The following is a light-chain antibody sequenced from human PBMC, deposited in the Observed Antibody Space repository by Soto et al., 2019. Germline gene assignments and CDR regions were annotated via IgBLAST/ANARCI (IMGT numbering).Light chain of an antibody. Sequence: QSVVSQPVSVSGSPGQSITISCTLSGSDVGAYYFVSWYQHRPGKAPKLMIYEVSNRTAGVSNRFSGSKSGNTASLTISGLKHEDAHDYYCGSYTVRRTRGLGTGTKVTV. CDR3: GSYTVRRTRG. CDR2: EVS. J-gene: IGLJ1*01. CDR1: GSDVGAYYF. V-gene: IGLV2-14*01.